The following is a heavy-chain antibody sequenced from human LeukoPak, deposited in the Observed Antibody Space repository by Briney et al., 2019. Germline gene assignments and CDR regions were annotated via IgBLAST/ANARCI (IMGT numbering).Heavy chain of an antibody. D-gene: IGHD2-15*01. CDR3: ARLLTAPPASLDY. CDR2: IYYSGST. J-gene: IGHJ4*02. V-gene: IGHV4-34*01. Sequence: SETLSLTCAVYGGSFSGYYWSWIRQPPGKGLEWIGSIYYSGSTYYNPSLKSRVTISVDTSKNQFSLKLSSVTAADAAVYYCARLLTAPPASLDYWGQGILVTVSS. CDR1: GGSFSGYY.